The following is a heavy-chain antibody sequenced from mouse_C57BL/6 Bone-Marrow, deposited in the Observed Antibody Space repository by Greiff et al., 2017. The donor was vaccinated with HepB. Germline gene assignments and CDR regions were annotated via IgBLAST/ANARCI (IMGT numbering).Heavy chain of an antibody. CDR2: IDPETGGT. V-gene: IGHV1-15*01. CDR3: TSEEGYYYPFAY. J-gene: IGHJ3*01. D-gene: IGHD1-1*01. Sequence: QVQLKQSGAELVRPGASVTLSCKASGYTFTDYEMHWVKQTPVHGLEWIGAIDPETGGTAYNQKFKGKAILTADKSSSTAYMELRSLTSEDSAVYYCTSEEGYYYPFAYWGQGTLVTVSA. CDR1: GYTFTDYE.